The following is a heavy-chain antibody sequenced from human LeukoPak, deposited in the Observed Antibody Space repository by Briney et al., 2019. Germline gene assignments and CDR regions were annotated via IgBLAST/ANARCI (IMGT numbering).Heavy chain of an antibody. V-gene: IGHV4-30-4*08. J-gene: IGHJ4*02. CDR1: GGSISSGDYY. Sequence: SQTLSLTCTVSGGSISSGDYYWSWIRQPPGKGLEWIGYIYYSGSTYYNPSLKSRVTISVDTSKNQFSLKLSSVTAADTAAYYCARGDYCGGDCYSDYFDYWGQGTLVTVSS. CDR3: ARGDYCGGDCYSDYFDY. CDR2: IYYSGST. D-gene: IGHD2-21*01.